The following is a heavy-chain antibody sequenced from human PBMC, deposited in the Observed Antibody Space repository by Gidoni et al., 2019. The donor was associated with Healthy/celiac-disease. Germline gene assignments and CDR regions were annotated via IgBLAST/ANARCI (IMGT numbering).Heavy chain of an antibody. V-gene: IGHV1-69*01. CDR2: ISPIFGTA. CDR1: GATFSSYA. CDR3: ARVPGRGNYDYYYYGMDV. Sequence: QVQLVQSGVEVKKPGSSVKVPCKASGATFSSYAISWARQAPGQGLEWMGGISPIFGTANYAQKFQGRVTITADESTSTAYMELNSLRSENTAVYYCARVPGRGNYDYYYYGMDVWGQGTTVTVSS. D-gene: IGHD4-4*01. J-gene: IGHJ6*02.